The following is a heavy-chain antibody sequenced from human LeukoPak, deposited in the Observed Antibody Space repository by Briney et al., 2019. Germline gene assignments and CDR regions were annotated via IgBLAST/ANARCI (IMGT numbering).Heavy chain of an antibody. J-gene: IGHJ3*02. V-gene: IGHV3-33*01. CDR3: ARVASIAAAGEAFDI. CDR2: IWYDGSNK. Sequence: QPGRSPRLSCAASGFTFSSYGMHWVRQAPGKGLEWVAVIWYDGSNKYYADSVKGRFTISRDNSKNTLYLQMNSLRAEDTAVYYCARVASIAAAGEAFDIWGQGTMVTVSS. CDR1: GFTFSSYG. D-gene: IGHD6-13*01.